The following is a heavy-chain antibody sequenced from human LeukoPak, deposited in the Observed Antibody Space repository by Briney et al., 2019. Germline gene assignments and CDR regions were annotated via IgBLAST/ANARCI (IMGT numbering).Heavy chain of an antibody. D-gene: IGHD6-13*01. CDR2: ISSSGSTI. CDR3: ARDTAAGTGAFDI. V-gene: IGHV3-11*04. Sequence: GGSLRLSCAASGFTFSDYYMSWIRQAPGKGLEWVSYISSSGSTIYYADSAKGRFTISRDNAKNSLYLQMNSLRAEDTAVYYCARDTAAGTGAFDIWGQGTMVTVSS. CDR1: GFTFSDYY. J-gene: IGHJ3*02.